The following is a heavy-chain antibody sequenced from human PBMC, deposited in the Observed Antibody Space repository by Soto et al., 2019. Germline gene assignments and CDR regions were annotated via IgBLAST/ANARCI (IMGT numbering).Heavy chain of an antibody. D-gene: IGHD1-26*01. CDR2: INHSGST. CDR3: ASTPATPPRPLDY. J-gene: IGHJ4*02. CDR1: GGSFSGYY. V-gene: IGHV4-34*01. Sequence: PSETLSLTCAVYGGSFSGYYWSWIRQPPGKGLEWIGEINHSGSTNYNPSLKSRVTISVDTSKNQFSLKLSSVTAADTAVYYCASTPATPPRPLDYWGQGTQVTVSS.